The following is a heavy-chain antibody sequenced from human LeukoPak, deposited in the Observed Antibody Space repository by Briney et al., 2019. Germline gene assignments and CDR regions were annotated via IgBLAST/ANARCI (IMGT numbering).Heavy chain of an antibody. CDR1: GFTISSNY. CDR2: LFSGGST. V-gene: IGHV3-53*01. Sequence: PGGSLRLSCAASGFTISSNYMSWVRQAPGKGLEWVSVLFSGGSTYYADSVKGRLTVSRDNSKNTLYLQMNSLRAEDTAVYYCARYSYGSESYSFADYWGQGTLVTVSS. J-gene: IGHJ4*02. CDR3: ARYSYGSESYSFADY. D-gene: IGHD3-10*01.